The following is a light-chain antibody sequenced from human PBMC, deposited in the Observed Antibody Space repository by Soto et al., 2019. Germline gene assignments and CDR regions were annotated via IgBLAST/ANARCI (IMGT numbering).Light chain of an antibody. CDR3: QQYNSYWT. V-gene: IGKV1-5*01. CDR1: QSISSW. CDR2: DAS. Sequence: DIPMTQSPSTLSASVGERVTITCRASQSISSWLAWYQQKPGKAPTLLIYDASSLESGVPSRFSGSGSGTEFSLSISSLQPDDVATYYCQQYNSYWTFGQGTKVEIK. J-gene: IGKJ1*01.